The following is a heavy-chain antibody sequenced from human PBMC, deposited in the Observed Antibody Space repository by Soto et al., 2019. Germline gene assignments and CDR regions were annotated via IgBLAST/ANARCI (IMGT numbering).Heavy chain of an antibody. CDR1: GFTIRNYA. CDR3: EGSWT. CDR2: MSGGSDRT. Sequence: EVQVVESGGDLVQPGGSLRLSCAASGFTIRNYAMSWVRQAPGKALEWVSGMSGGSDRTYYADSVKGRFTIFKDNSKNALYLHMSSLRVEDTAVYHCEGSWTWGQGTMVTVSS. V-gene: IGHV3-23*04. J-gene: IGHJ3*01. D-gene: IGHD5-12*01.